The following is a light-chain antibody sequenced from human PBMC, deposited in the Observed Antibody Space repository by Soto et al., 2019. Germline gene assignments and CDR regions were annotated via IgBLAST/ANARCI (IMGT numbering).Light chain of an antibody. Sequence: EIVLTQSPATVAVSPGERVTLSCRASQSLDINLAWYQQKPVQAPRLLIYGASTRATDMPGRFRGSGAEAEFTLTISSLHSENSEVYYCQKYRGWPLTFCQGTKVEIK. J-gene: IGKJ1*01. V-gene: IGKV3-15*01. CDR3: QKYRGWPLT. CDR2: GAS. CDR1: QSLDIN.